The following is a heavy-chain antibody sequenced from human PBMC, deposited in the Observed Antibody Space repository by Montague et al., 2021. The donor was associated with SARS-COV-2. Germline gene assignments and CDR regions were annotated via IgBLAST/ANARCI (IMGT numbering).Heavy chain of an antibody. CDR2: ISYDGSNK. J-gene: IGHJ4*02. V-gene: IGHV3-30-3*01. Sequence: SLRLSCAASGFTFSSYAMHWVRQAPGKGLEWVAVISYDGSNKYYADSVKGRFTISRDNSKNTLYLQMNSLRAEDTAVYYCASELADYGDFGYCGQGTLVTVSS. CDR3: ASELADYGDFGY. CDR1: GFTFSSYA. D-gene: IGHD4-17*01.